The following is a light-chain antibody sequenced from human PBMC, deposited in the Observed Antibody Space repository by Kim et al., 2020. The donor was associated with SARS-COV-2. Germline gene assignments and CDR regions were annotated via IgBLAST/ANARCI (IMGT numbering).Light chain of an antibody. V-gene: IGLV3-1*01. Sequence: SYELTQPPSVSVSPGQTASITCSTDRLGDKYVCWYQQKPGQSPVLVIYQDSKRPSGIPERFSGSNSGNTATLTISGTQGMDEADYYCQAWDKTSVVFGGGTQLTVL. J-gene: IGLJ2*01. CDR1: RLGDKY. CDR3: QAWDKTSVV. CDR2: QDS.